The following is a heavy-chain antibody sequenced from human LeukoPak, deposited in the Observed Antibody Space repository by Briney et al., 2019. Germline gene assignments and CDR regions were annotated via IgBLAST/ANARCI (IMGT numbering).Heavy chain of an antibody. CDR1: GYTFTIYG. CDR2: IRAYKGNT. V-gene: IGHV1-18*01. D-gene: IGHD2-2*01. CDR3: ARDKEGYCSSTSCSRGDNWFDP. J-gene: IGHJ5*02. Sequence: GASVKVSCKASGYTFTIYGISWVRQAPGQGLEWMGWIRAYKGNTNYAQKLHGRVTMTTDTSTSTAYMELRSLRSDDTAVYYCARDKEGYCSSTSCSRGDNWFDPWGQGTLVTVSS.